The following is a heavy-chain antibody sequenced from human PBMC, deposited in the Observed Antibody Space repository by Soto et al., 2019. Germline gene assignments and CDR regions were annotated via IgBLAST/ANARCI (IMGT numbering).Heavy chain of an antibody. J-gene: IGHJ6*03. Sequence: SETLSLTCTVSGGSISSYYWSWIRQPPGKGQEWIGYIYYSGSTNYNPSLKSRVTISVDTSKNQFSLKLSSVTAADTAVYYCARSSGSYYYYYYYMDVWGKGTTVTVSS. V-gene: IGHV4-59*01. CDR2: IYYSGST. CDR1: GGSISSYY. CDR3: ARSSGSYYYYYYYMDV. D-gene: IGHD3-10*01.